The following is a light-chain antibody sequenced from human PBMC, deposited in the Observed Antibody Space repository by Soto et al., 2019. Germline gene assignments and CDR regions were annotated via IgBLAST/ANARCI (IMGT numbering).Light chain of an antibody. J-gene: IGKJ4*01. V-gene: IGKV1-5*01. CDR3: QQYKSYPLT. Sequence: DIRMTQSPSTLSASVGDRVTITCRASQSISSWLAWYQQKPGKAPKLLIYDASSLESGVPSRFSGSGSGTEFTLTISSLQPDDFATYYCQQYKSYPLTFGGGTKVEIK. CDR1: QSISSW. CDR2: DAS.